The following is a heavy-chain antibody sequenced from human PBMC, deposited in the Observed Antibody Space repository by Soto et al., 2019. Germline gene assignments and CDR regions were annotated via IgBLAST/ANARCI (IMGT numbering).Heavy chain of an antibody. CDR1: GAPINRGDYF. CDR2: IFHSGST. CDR3: ARDQWHSGGFSGFDP. D-gene: IGHD6-19*01. Sequence: QVQMQESGPGLVEPSQTLSLTCTVSGAPINRGDYFWSWIRQPPGQALEWRGNIFHSGSTYYNPSLKSRLNILVDTSKNPISLRLTSVTVADTAVYFCARDQWHSGGFSGFDPWGQGTLVTVSS. J-gene: IGHJ5*02. V-gene: IGHV4-30-4*01.